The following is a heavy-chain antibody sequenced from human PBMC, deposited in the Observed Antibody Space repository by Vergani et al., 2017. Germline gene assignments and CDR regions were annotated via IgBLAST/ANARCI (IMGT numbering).Heavy chain of an antibody. CDR1: GFTFDDYA. Sequence: EVQLVESGGGLVQPGRSLRLSCAASGFTFDDYAMHWVRQAPGKGLEWVSGISWNSGSIGYADSVKGRFTISRDNAKNSLYLQMNRLIAEDTALYYCAKAATVWSGYPNDAFDIWGQGTMVTVSS. CDR3: AKAATVWSGYPNDAFDI. V-gene: IGHV3-9*01. CDR2: ISWNSGSI. J-gene: IGHJ3*02. D-gene: IGHD3-3*01.